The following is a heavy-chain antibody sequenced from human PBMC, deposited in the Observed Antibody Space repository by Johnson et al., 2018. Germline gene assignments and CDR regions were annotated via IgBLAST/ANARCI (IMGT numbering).Heavy chain of an antibody. Sequence: EVQLLESGGGLVQPGRSLRLSCEASGFTFEDSAMHWVRQVPGKGLEWVSGINWNGGVIGYADSVKGRFLISRDNAENSLYLQMNSLRPEDTAFYYCARDMDNYYGLDVWGQGTTVTVSS. CDR3: ARDMDNYYGLDV. CDR1: GFTFEDSA. D-gene: IGHD5-24*01. CDR2: INWNGGVI. J-gene: IGHJ6*02. V-gene: IGHV3-9*01.